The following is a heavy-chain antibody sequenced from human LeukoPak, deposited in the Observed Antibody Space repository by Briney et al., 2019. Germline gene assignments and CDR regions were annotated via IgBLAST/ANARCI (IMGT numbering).Heavy chain of an antibody. J-gene: IGHJ4*02. CDR3: AKPVTVTTAAFDS. Sequence: GGSLRLSCAASGFTFNTYAMTWVRQAPGKGLEWVSTISSSGGTTYYADSVKGRFSISRDNSKNTLCPQMNSLRADDAAVYYCAKPVTVTTAAFDSWGQGTLVTVSS. CDR2: ISSSGGTT. CDR1: GFTFNTYA. V-gene: IGHV3-23*01. D-gene: IGHD4-17*01.